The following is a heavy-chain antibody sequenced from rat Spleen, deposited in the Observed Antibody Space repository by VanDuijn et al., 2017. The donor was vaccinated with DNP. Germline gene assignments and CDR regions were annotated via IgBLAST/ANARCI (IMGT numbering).Heavy chain of an antibody. Sequence: EEHLVASGGGLVQPGRSLKLSCAASGFTFSDYYMAWVRQAPTKGLDWVAYITGRGGGIYYPDSVKGRFTISRDNAKNTLYLQMNSLRSEDTATYYCARWFNSGYYFDYWGQGVMVTVSS. CDR2: ITGRGGGI. CDR3: ARWFNSGYYFDY. CDR1: GFTFSDYY. V-gene: IGHV5-22*01. D-gene: IGHD4-3*01. J-gene: IGHJ2*01.